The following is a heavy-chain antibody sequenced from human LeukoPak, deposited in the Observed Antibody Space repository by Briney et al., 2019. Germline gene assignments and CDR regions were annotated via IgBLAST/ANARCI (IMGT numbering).Heavy chain of an antibody. V-gene: IGHV4-34*01. D-gene: IGHD1-14*01. CDR3: ATSTVMNHYCFDY. J-gene: IGHJ4*02. CDR2: INHSGST. CDR1: GGSFSGYY. Sequence: PSETLSLTCAVYGGSFSGYYWSWIRQPPGKGLEWIGEINHSGSTNYNPSLKSRVTISVDTSKNQFSLKLSSVTAADTAVYYCATSTVMNHYCFDYWAQGTLVTVSP.